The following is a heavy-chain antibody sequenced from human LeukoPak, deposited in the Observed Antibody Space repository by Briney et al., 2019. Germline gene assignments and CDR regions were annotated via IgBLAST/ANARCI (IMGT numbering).Heavy chain of an antibody. CDR3: AKALWFGESMYAYYFDY. CDR2: ISWNSGSI. J-gene: IGHJ4*02. D-gene: IGHD3-10*01. V-gene: IGHV3-9*01. CDR1: GFTFDDYA. Sequence: GGSLRLSCAASGFTFDDYAMHWVRQAPGKGLEWVSGISWNSGSIGYADSVKGRFTISRDNAKNSLYLQMNSLRAEDTALYYCAKALWFGESMYAYYFDYWGQGTLVTVSS.